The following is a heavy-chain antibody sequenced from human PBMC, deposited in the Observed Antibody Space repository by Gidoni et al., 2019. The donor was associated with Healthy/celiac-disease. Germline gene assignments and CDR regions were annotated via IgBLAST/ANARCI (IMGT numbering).Heavy chain of an antibody. CDR2: IKSKTDGGTT. Sequence: VQLVESAGGLVKPGGSLRLSCAAPGFTFSNAWMSWVRQAPGKGLEWVGRIKSKTDGGTTDYAAPVKGRFTISRDDSKNTLYLQMNSLKTEDTAVYYCTTEVTADKGYYFDYWGQGTLVTVSS. CDR3: TTEVTADKGYYFDY. D-gene: IGHD2-21*02. CDR1: GFTFSNAW. J-gene: IGHJ4*02. V-gene: IGHV3-15*01.